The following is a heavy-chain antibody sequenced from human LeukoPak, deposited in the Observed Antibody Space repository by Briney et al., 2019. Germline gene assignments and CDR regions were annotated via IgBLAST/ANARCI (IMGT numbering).Heavy chain of an antibody. J-gene: IGHJ4*02. D-gene: IGHD5-24*01. CDR3: AKDGYNSGFDY. CDR1: GFPFTSYA. CDR2: VNADNSNT. V-gene: IGHV1-3*03. Sequence: ASVKVSCKASGFPFTSYAIHWVRQAPGQRLEWMGWVNADNSNTKYSQEFQGRVTITRDTSASTAYMDLNSLRSEDMAVYYCAKDGYNSGFDYWGQGTLVTVSS.